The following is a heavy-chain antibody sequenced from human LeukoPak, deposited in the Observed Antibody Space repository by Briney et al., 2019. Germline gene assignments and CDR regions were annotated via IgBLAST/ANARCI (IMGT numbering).Heavy chain of an antibody. J-gene: IGHJ4*02. CDR1: GGSFSDHY. CDR2: INHGGST. Sequence: PSETLSLTCAVYGGSFSDHYWRWIRQPPGRGLEWIGEINHGGSTNYSPSLKSRVPMSVDTSKNQFSLTLSSLTAADTAVCFCARSGYTRRFMDYWGQGILVTVSS. CDR3: ARSGYTRRFMDY. D-gene: IGHD5-18*01. V-gene: IGHV4-34*01.